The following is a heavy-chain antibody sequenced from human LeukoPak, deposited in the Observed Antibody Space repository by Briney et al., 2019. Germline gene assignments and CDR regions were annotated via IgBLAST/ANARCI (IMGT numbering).Heavy chain of an antibody. D-gene: IGHD5-24*01. J-gene: IGHJ4*02. CDR3: AREMTTIENDY. V-gene: IGHV1-2*02. CDR1: GYTFTDYY. CDR2: INPNSGGT. Sequence: ASVKVSCKASGYTFTDYYIHWVRQAPGQGLEWMGRINPNSGGTDYAQKFQGRVTITRDTSISTAYMELSRLRSDDTAVYYCAREMTTIENDYWGQGTLVTVSS.